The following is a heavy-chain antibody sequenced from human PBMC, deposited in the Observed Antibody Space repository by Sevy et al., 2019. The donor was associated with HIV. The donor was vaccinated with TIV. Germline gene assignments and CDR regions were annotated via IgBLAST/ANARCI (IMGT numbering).Heavy chain of an antibody. V-gene: IGHV3-15*01. D-gene: IGHD2-2*01. Sequence: GGSLRLTCAASGFTFSNAWMSWVRQAPGKGLEWVGRIKRKTDGGTTDYAAPVKGRFTISRDDSKNTLYLQMNSLKTEDTAVYYCTTDRGYCSSTSCSMEYFQHWVQGTLVTVSS. CDR2: IKRKTDGGTT. CDR3: TTDRGYCSSTSCSMEYFQH. J-gene: IGHJ1*01. CDR1: GFTFSNAW.